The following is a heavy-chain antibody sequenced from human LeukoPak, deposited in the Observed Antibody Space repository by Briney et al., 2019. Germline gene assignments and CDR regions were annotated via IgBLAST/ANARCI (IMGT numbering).Heavy chain of an antibody. Sequence: SETLSVTCTVSRGSITGSIRSYYWSWRRQPPGKGLEWIGYISTSGSINDNPSLRSRLTISVATSKNQFFLNLSSVTAADTAVYFCARIPLGYSGAYYFDYWGQGTLVTVS. J-gene: IGHJ4*02. V-gene: IGHV4-4*09. D-gene: IGHD5-12*01. CDR3: ARIPLGYSGAYYFDY. CDR2: ISTSGSI. CDR1: RGSITGSIRSYY.